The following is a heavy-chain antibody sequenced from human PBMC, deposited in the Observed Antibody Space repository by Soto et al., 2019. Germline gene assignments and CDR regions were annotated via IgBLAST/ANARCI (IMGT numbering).Heavy chain of an antibody. V-gene: IGHV4-34*01. J-gene: IGHJ3*02. CDR2: INHSGSS. CDR1: GGSFSGYY. CDR3: ARGPSSSRTDAFDI. Sequence: QVQLQQWGAGLLKPSETLSLTCAVYGGSFSGYYWSWIRQPPGKGLEWIGEINHSGSSNYNPSLKSRVPISVDTSKNQCSLKLSSVTAADTAVYYCARGPSSSRTDAFDIWGQVTMVTVSS. D-gene: IGHD6-13*01.